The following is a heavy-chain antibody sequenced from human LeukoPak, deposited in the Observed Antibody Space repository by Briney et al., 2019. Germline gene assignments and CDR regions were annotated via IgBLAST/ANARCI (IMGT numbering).Heavy chain of an antibody. CDR2: INAGNGNT. V-gene: IGHV1-3*01. D-gene: IGHD3-22*01. CDR3: ARPYYYDSSGYPS. CDR1: GYTFTIYA. Sequence: ASVKVSCKASGYTFTIYAMHWVRQAPGQRLEWVGWINAGNGNTKYSQKFQGRVTITRDTSASTAYMELSSLRSEDTAVYYCARPYYYDSSGYPSWGQGTLVTVSS. J-gene: IGHJ5*02.